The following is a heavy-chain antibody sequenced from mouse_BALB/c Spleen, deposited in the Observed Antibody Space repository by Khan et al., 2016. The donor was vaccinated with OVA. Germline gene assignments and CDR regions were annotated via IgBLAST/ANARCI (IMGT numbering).Heavy chain of an antibody. CDR3: VRDGAYHRNDGWFAY. Sequence: VQLQESGAELARPGASVKMSCKASGYTFTSYTIHWIKERSGQGLEWIGYINPSNGYTNYNQKFKDKATLTTDKSSTTAYLQLSSLTSDDSAVYNCVRDGAYHRNDGWFAYWGQGTLVTVSA. J-gene: IGHJ3*01. CDR1: GYTFTSYT. CDR2: INPSNGYT. D-gene: IGHD2-14*01. V-gene: IGHV1-4*01.